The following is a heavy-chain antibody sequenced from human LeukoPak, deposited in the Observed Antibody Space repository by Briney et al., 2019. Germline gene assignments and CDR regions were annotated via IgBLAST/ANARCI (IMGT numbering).Heavy chain of an antibody. V-gene: IGHV1-69*13. CDR3: ARSAYVEKDILTGYRYYYGMDG. Sequence: SVKVSCKASGGTFSSYAISWVRQAPGQGLEWMGGIIPIFGTANYAQKFQGRVTITADESTSTAYMELSSLRSEDTAVYYCARSAYVEKDILTGYRYYYGMDGWGQGTTVTVSS. CDR2: IIPIFGTA. CDR1: GGTFSSYA. D-gene: IGHD3-9*01. J-gene: IGHJ6*02.